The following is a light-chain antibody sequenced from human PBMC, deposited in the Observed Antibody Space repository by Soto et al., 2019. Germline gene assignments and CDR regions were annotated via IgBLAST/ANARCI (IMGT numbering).Light chain of an antibody. J-gene: IGLJ1*01. CDR2: EAT. CDR1: TSYIGRYTF. CDR3: TSYTITSPYV. V-gene: IGLV2-14*01. Sequence: QTVMTHPSPQSGYPAQYITISYTGTTSYIGRYTFVSWYQHHPGKAPKLTIYEATKRPSGVSYRFSGSKSGNTASLTISGLQAEDGADYYCTSYTITSPYVFGTGTKVTVL.